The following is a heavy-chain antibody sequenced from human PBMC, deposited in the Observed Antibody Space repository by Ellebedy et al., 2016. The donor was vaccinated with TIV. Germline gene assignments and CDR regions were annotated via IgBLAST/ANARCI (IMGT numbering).Heavy chain of an antibody. CDR2: ISYDGSNK. CDR1: GFTFSTYG. D-gene: IGHD3-16*02. J-gene: IGHJ4*02. CDR3: AKAKYGYHYFDY. V-gene: IGHV3-30*18. Sequence: LSLTCAASGFTFSTYGMHWVRQAPGKGLEWVAVISYDGSNKYYADSVKGRFTISRDNSKNTLYLQMNSLRAEDTAVYYCAKAKYGYHYFDYWGQGTLVTVSS.